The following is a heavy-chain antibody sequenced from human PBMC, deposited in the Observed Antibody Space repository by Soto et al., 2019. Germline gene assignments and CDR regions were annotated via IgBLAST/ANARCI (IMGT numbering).Heavy chain of an antibody. CDR3: ARDSPIGSTYSGYDAIDS. Sequence: QVQLVQSGAEVKKPGSSVKVSCKASGGTFSTSTFTWVRQAPGQGLEWMGRTIPILDVADYAQDFQGRVTFTAXKXTXTXXMELTSLTSKDTAVYYCARDSPIGSTYSGYDAIDSWGQGTLVTVSS. V-gene: IGHV1-69*08. J-gene: IGHJ4*02. CDR2: TIPILDVA. D-gene: IGHD5-12*01. CDR1: GGTFSTST.